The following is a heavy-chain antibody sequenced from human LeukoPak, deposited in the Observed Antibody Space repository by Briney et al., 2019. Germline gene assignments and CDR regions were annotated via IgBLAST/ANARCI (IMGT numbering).Heavy chain of an antibody. J-gene: IGHJ4*02. CDR1: GFTLSSRW. CDR2: INRDGSEK. V-gene: IGHV3-7*03. Sequence: GGSLRPSCVVSGFTLSSRWMVWVRQAPGGGLEWMTNINRDGSEKNYVDSVKGRFTITRDNAENSLYLQMNSLKVEDSAIYYCATYDSWSGYNIAYWGQGTLVTVSS. D-gene: IGHD3-3*01. CDR3: ATYDSWSGYNIAY.